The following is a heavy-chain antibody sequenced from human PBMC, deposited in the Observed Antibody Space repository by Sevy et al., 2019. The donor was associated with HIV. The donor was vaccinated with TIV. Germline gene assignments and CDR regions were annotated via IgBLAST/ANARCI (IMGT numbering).Heavy chain of an antibody. J-gene: IGHJ4*02. Sequence: GGSLRLSCGASGFTFRKASMSWVRQAPGKGLEWVGRIKSESDGRTTDYAAFVKGRFNISRDDSKNTLYRQIVSLKTEDTAVYYCTTGVVIAPHTESQKTDFWGQGTLVTVSS. CDR3: TTGVVIAPHTESQKTDF. CDR2: IKSESDGRTT. D-gene: IGHD2-2*01. CDR1: GFTFRKAS. V-gene: IGHV3-15*05.